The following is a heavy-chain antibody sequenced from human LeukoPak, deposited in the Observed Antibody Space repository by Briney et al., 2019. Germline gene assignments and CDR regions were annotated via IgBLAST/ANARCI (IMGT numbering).Heavy chain of an antibody. CDR1: GFTFSSSG. J-gene: IGHJ4*02. Sequence: PGGSLRLSCAASGFTFSSSGMHWVRLAPGKGLEWVAVISFDGSNKYYADSVKGRFTISRDNSKNTLYLQMNSLRAEDTVVFYCAKGTSSDYGGNVDYWGQGTLVTVSS. CDR3: AKGTSSDYGGNVDY. V-gene: IGHV3-30*18. CDR2: ISFDGSNK. D-gene: IGHD4-23*01.